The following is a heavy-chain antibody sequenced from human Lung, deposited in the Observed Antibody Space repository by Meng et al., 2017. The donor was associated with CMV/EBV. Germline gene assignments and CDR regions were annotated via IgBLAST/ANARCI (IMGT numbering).Heavy chain of an antibody. D-gene: IGHD4-23*01. CDR3: ARGINGGCGD. CDR1: GDIVSSNSAA. Sequence: QGHLQQSGPGLVKPPQTLSTTCAISGDIVSSNSAAWYWIRQSPSRGLEWLGRTYYRSKWYHEYAVPVKSRITISPDTPKNQFSLQLNSMTPEDTAVYYCARGINGGCGDWGQGTLVTVSS. J-gene: IGHJ4*02. CDR2: TYYRSKWYH. V-gene: IGHV6-1*01.